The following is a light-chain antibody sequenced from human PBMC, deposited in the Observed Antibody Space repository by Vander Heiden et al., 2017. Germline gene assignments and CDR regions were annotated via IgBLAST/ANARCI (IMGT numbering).Light chain of an antibody. CDR1: QGISSY. CDR3: EHLNNFPLT. CDR2: SAS. V-gene: IGKV1-9*01. Sequence: DIQLTQSPSFLSASVGDRVTITCRASQGISSYLAWYQHTPGKAPKLLISSASALQSGVPSRFSGSGSGTEFTLTINSLQPEDSATFYCEHLNNFPLTFGGGTKVEI. J-gene: IGKJ4*01.